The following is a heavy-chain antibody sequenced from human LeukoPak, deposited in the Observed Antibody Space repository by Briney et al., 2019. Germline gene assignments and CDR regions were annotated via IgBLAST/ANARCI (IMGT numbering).Heavy chain of an antibody. D-gene: IGHD3-22*01. CDR3: ARDYYYDSSGYYYYFDY. J-gene: IGHJ4*02. CDR1: GYTFTSYG. V-gene: IGHV1-18*01. Sequence: GASVKVSCKASGYTFTSYGISWVRQAPGQGLEWMGWISAYNGNTNYAQKLQGRVTMTTDTSTSTAYMELRSLRSDDTAVYYCARDYYYDSSGYYYYFDYWGQGTLVTVSS. CDR2: ISAYNGNT.